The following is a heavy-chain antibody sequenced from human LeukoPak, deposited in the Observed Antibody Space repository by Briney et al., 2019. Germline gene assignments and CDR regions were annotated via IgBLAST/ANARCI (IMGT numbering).Heavy chain of an antibody. CDR3: AREGGGIIDY. CDR2: FYTSGST. J-gene: IGHJ4*02. V-gene: IGHV4-4*07. CDR1: GGSISSYY. Sequence: SETLSLTCTVPGGSISSYYWSWIRQPAGRGLEWIGRFYTSGSTDYNPSLKSRVTMSVDTSKNQFSPKLSSVTAADTAVYYCAREGGGIIDYWGQGTLVTVSS. D-gene: IGHD1-26*01.